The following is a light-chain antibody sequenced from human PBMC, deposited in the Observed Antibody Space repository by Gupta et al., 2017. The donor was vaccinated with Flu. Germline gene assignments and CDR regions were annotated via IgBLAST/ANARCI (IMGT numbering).Light chain of an antibody. Sequence: NFMLTQPHSVSESPGKPVTISCTRSRGSVASNYVQWYQQRPGSSPTTVIYEDNQRPSGVPDRFSGSIDSSSNSASLTISGLQTEDEADYYCQSYDSINHWVFGGGTKLTVL. J-gene: IGLJ3*02. CDR3: QSYDSINHWV. CDR1: RGSVASNY. CDR2: EDN. V-gene: IGLV6-57*01.